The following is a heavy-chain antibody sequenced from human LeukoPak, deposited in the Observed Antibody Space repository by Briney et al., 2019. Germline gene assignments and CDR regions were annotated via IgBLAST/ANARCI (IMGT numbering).Heavy chain of an antibody. J-gene: IGHJ4*02. V-gene: IGHV3-23*01. CDR3: ATSSARLGAIWFGTSFDY. CDR1: GFPFSSYA. D-gene: IGHD3-10*01. Sequence: GGSLRLSCAASGFPFSSYAMSWVRQAPGKGLEWVPAISGSGGSTYYADSVKGRFTISRDNSKNTLYLQMNSLRAEDTAVYYCATSSARLGAIWFGTSFDYWGQGTLVTVSS. CDR2: ISGSGGST.